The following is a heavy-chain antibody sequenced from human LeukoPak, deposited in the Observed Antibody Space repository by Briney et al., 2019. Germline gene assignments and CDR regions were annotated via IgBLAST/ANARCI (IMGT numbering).Heavy chain of an antibody. CDR3: ARGSGWQRNNKEYFQH. CDR1: GYTFTSFY. V-gene: IGHV1-46*01. Sequence: GASVKVSCKASGYTFTSFYMHWVRQAPGQGLEWMGIINPSGGSTSYAQKFQGRVTMTRDTSTSTVYMELSSLRSEDTAVYYCARGSGWQRNNKEYFQHWGQGTLVTVSS. D-gene: IGHD6-19*01. J-gene: IGHJ1*01. CDR2: INPSGGST.